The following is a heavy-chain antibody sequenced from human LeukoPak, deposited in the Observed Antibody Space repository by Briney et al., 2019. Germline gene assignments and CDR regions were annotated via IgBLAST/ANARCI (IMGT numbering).Heavy chain of an antibody. CDR1: GVSISSGGYC. CDR2: IYGSGST. CDR3: ARGKIAMVRGVYSPDWFDP. Sequence: TSETLSLTCAVSGVSISSGGYCWSWIRQGPGMGWEGIVYIYGSGSTYYNPSLKSRVTISVDRSKNQFSLKLSSVTAADTAVYYCARGKIAMVRGVYSPDWFDPWGQGTLVTVSS. V-gene: IGHV4-30-2*01. D-gene: IGHD3-10*01. J-gene: IGHJ5*02.